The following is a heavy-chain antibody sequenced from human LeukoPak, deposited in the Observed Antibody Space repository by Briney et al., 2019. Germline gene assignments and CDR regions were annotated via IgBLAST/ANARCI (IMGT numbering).Heavy chain of an antibody. CDR2: INHSGST. CDR3: ARCSGWNWFDP. D-gene: IGHD6-19*01. CDR1: GGSFSGYY. J-gene: IGHJ5*02. Sequence: SETLSLTCAVYGGSFSGYYWSWIRQPPGKGLEWIGEINHSGSTNYNPSLKSRVTISVDTSKNQFSLKLSSVTAADTAVYYCARCSGWNWFDPWGQGTLVTVSS. V-gene: IGHV4-34*01.